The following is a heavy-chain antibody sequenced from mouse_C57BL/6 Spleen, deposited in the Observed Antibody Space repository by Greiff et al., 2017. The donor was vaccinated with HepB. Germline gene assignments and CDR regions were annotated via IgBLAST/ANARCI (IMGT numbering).Heavy chain of an antibody. Sequence: VQLQQSGPELVKPGASVKISCKASGYAFSSSWMNWVKQRPGKGLEWIGRIYPGDGDTNYNGKFKGKATLTADKSSSTAYMQLSSLTSEDSAVYFCAALYYYGSSQGWFAYWGQGTLVTVSA. V-gene: IGHV1-82*01. CDR3: AALYYYGSSQGWFAY. J-gene: IGHJ3*01. CDR1: GYAFSSSW. D-gene: IGHD1-1*01. CDR2: IYPGDGDT.